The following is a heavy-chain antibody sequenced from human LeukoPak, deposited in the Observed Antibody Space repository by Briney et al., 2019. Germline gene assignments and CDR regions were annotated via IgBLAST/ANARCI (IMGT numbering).Heavy chain of an antibody. V-gene: IGHV4-38-2*02. CDR1: GYSIGSGYY. J-gene: IGHJ4*02. CDR2: IYHSGST. CDR3: ARQGVAGLWLWFDY. Sequence: SETLSLTCTVSGYSIGSGYYWGWIRQPPGKGLEWIGSIYHSGSTYYNPSLKSRVTISVDTSKNQFSLKLSSVTAADTAVYYCARQGVAGLWLWFDYWGQGTLVTVSS. D-gene: IGHD5-18*01.